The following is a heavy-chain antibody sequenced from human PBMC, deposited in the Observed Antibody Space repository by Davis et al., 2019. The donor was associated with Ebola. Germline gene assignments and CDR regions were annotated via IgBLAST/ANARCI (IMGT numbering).Heavy chain of an antibody. CDR3: ARSSFGLHGMDV. CDR2: ISTYNGDT. Sequence: ASVKVSCKASGGTFSSYAISWVRQAPGQGLEWMGWISTYNGDTNYAQKLQGRVTMTTDTSTSTAYVELRSLRSDDTAVYYCARSSFGLHGMDVWGQGTTVTVSS. V-gene: IGHV1-18*01. D-gene: IGHD3-10*01. CDR1: GGTFSSYA. J-gene: IGHJ6*02.